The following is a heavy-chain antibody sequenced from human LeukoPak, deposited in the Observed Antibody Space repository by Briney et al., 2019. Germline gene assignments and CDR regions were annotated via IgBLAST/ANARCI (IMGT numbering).Heavy chain of an antibody. J-gene: IGHJ4*02. CDR3: ASSGAGSSKDY. Sequence: SETLSLTCAVSGGAISSSNWWSWVRQPPGKGLEWIGEIYHSGGTNYNPSLKSRVTISVEKSKNQFSLKLSSVTAADTAVYYCASSGAGSSKDYWGQGTLVTVPS. CDR2: IYHSGGT. D-gene: IGHD3-10*01. V-gene: IGHV4-4*02. CDR1: GGAISSSNW.